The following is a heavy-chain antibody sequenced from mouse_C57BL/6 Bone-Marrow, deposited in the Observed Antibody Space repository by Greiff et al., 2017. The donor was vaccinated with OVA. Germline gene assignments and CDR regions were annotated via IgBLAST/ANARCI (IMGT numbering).Heavy chain of an antibody. CDR2: IDPSDSYT. CDR3: ARELHWYFDV. J-gene: IGHJ1*03. V-gene: IGHV1-69*01. CDR1: GYTFTSYW. Sequence: VKLQQPGAELVMPGASVKLSCKASGYTFTSYWMHWVKQRPGQGLEWIGEIDPSDSYTNYNQKFEGKSTLTVDKSSSTAYMQLISLTSEDSAVYYCARELHWYFDVWGTGTTVTVSS.